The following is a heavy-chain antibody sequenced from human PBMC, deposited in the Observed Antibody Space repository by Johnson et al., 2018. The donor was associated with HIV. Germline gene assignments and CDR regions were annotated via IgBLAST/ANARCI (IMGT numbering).Heavy chain of an antibody. V-gene: IGHV3-7*05. Sequence: VQLVESGGGLVQPGGSLRLSCADSEFTFTTYDIHWVRQATRKGLEWVANIKQDGSEKYYVDSVKGRFTISRDNSKNSLYLQMNRLRTEDTAVYYCAKTQNSRMVVGSVFNNWGQGTMVTVSS. CDR2: IKQDGSEK. CDR1: EFTFTTYD. J-gene: IGHJ3*02. CDR3: AKTQNSRMVVGSVFNN. D-gene: IGHD3-10*01.